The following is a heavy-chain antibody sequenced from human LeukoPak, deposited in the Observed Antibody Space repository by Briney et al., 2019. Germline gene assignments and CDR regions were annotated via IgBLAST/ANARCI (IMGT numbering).Heavy chain of an antibody. CDR3: ARDRYRWGSGSLEY. J-gene: IGHJ4*02. CDR2: INTNTGNP. V-gene: IGHV7-4-1*02. Sequence: ASVKVSCKASGYTFNRYAMNWVRQAPGQGLEWMGWINTNTGNPTYAQGFTGWFVFSLDISVSTAYLQISSLKAEDTAVYYCARDRYRWGSGSLEYWGQGTLVTVSS. D-gene: IGHD3-10*01. CDR1: GYTFNRYA.